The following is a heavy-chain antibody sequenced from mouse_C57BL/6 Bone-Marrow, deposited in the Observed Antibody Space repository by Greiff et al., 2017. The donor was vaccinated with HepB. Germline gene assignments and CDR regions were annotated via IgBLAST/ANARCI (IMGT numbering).Heavy chain of an antibody. Sequence: EVKLMESGGGLVQPGGSMKLSCVASGFTFSNYWMNWVRQSPEKGLEWVAQIRLKSDNYATHYAESVKGRFTISRDDSKRSVYLQMNNLRAEDTGIYYCTGGRGYPEDFDYCVQGTTLTVSS. D-gene: IGHD2-2*01. CDR1: GFTFSNYW. J-gene: IGHJ2*01. V-gene: IGHV6-3*01. CDR3: TGGRGYPEDFDY. CDR2: IRLKSDNYAT.